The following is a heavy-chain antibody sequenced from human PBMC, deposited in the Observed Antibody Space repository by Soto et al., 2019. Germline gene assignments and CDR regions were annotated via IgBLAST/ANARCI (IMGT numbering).Heavy chain of an antibody. Sequence: ASVKVSCKASGYTFTNYYIHWVRQAPGQVLEWMAIINPTGGGTNYAQKFQGRVTLARDTFTNTVHMDLTSLTPEDTAIYYCARGLAAGDHWGQGTLVTGSS. CDR3: ARGLAAGDH. V-gene: IGHV1-46*01. D-gene: IGHD6-13*01. CDR1: GYTFTNYY. CDR2: INPTGGGT. J-gene: IGHJ4*02.